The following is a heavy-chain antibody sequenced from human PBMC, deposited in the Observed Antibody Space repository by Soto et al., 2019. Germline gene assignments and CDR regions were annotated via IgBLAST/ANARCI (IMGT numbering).Heavy chain of an antibody. J-gene: IGHJ6*02. Sequence: PGGSLRLSCAASGFTFSSYSMNWVRQAPGKGLEWVSSISSSSSYIYYADSVKGRFTISRDNAKNSLYLQMNSLRAEDTAVYYCARDTAIAARPRPPYYYGMDVWGQGTTVTAP. CDR3: ARDTAIAARPRPPYYYGMDV. D-gene: IGHD6-6*01. CDR2: ISSSSSYI. CDR1: GFTFSSYS. V-gene: IGHV3-21*01.